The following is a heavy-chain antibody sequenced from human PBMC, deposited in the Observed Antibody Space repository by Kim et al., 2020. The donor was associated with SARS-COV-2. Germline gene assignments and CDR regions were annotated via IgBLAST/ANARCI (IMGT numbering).Heavy chain of an antibody. V-gene: IGHV3-13*01. CDR2: GET. CDR3: ARDKDNGMDV. Sequence: GETSESDSGKGRFTITRENAKNSLYLQMSRLRADDRAVYYCARDKDNGMDVWGQGTTVTVSS. J-gene: IGHJ6*02.